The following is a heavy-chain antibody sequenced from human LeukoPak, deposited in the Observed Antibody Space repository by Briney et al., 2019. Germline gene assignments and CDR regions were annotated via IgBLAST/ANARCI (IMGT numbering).Heavy chain of an antibody. CDR1: GGSFSGYY. CDR3: ARPKSRLSWFDP. Sequence: PSETLSLTCAVYGGSFSGYYWSWIRQPPGKGLAWIGEINHSGSTNYNPSLKSRVTISVDTSKNQFSLKLSSVTAADTAVYYCARPKSRLSWFDPWGQGTLVTVSS. V-gene: IGHV4-34*01. CDR2: INHSGST. J-gene: IGHJ5*02.